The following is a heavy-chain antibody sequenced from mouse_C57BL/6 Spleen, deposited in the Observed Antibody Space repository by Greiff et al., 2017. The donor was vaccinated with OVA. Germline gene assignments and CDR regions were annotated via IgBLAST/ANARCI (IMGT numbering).Heavy chain of an antibody. J-gene: IGHJ1*03. CDR3: TITTVVDWYFDV. CDR2: IDPENGDT. D-gene: IGHD1-1*01. Sequence: DVKLQESGAELVRPGASVKLSCTASGFNIKDDYMHWVKQRPEQGLEWIGWIDPENGDTEYASKFQGKATITADTSSNTAYLQLSSLTSEDTAVYYCTITTVVDWYFDVWGTGTTVTVSS. V-gene: IGHV14-4*01. CDR1: GFNIKDDY.